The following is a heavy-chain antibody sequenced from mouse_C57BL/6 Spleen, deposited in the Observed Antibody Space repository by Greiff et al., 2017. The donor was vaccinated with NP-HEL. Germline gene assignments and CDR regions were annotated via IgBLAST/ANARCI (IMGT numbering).Heavy chain of an antibody. CDR2: IRSKSNNYAT. V-gene: IGHV10-1*01. D-gene: IGHD1-1*01. Sequence: EAGGGLVQPKGSLKLSCAASGFSFNTYAMNWVRQAPGKGLEWVARIRSKSNNYATYYADSVKDRFTISRDDSESMLYLQMNNLKTEDTAMYYCVRKNYYYGSFDVWGTGTTVTVSS. CDR1: GFSFNTYA. J-gene: IGHJ1*03. CDR3: VRKNYYYGSFDV.